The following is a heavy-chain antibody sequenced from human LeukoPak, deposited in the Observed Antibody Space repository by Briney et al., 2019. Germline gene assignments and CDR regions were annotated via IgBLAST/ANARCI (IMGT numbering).Heavy chain of an antibody. CDR1: RFTFSSYG. Sequence: GGSLRPSCEASRFTFSSYGMHWVRKAPGKGLEGVAFIRYDGSNKYYADSVKGRFTISRDNSKNTLYLQMNSLRPEDTAVYYCAKVTYGSGTYGAFGYWGQGTLVTVSS. CDR3: AKVTYGSGTYGAFGY. D-gene: IGHD3-10*01. J-gene: IGHJ4*02. CDR2: IRYDGSNK. V-gene: IGHV3-30*02.